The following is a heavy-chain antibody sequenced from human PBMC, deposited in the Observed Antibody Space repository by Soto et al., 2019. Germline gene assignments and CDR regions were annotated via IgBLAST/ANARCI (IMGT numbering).Heavy chain of an antibody. J-gene: IGHJ6*02. V-gene: IGHV5-51*01. CDR3: ARHDGYSYGYPYYYYGMDV. CDR1: GYSFTSYW. CDR2: IYPGDSDT. Sequence: GESLKISCKGSGYSFTSYWIGWVRQMPGKGLEWMGIIYPGDSDTRYSPSFQGQVTISADKSISTAYLQWSSLKASDTAMYYCARHDGYSYGYPYYYYGMDVWGQGTTVTVSS. D-gene: IGHD5-18*01.